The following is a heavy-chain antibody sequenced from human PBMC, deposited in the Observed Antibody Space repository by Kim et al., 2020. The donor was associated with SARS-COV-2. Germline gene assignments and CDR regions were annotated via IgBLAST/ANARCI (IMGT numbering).Heavy chain of an antibody. D-gene: IGHD1-26*01. Sequence: SETLSLTCTVSGGSISSYYWSWIRQPAGKGLEWIGRIYTSGSTNYNPSLKSRVTMSVDTSKNQFSLKLSSVTAADTAVYYCARVLHGIVGTRGWFDPWGQGTLVTVSS. CDR3: ARVLHGIVGTRGWFDP. CDR2: IYTSGST. V-gene: IGHV4-4*07. J-gene: IGHJ5*02. CDR1: GGSISSYY.